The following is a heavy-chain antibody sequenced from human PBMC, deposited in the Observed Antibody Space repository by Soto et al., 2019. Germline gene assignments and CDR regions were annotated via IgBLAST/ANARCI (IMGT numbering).Heavy chain of an antibody. Sequence: ASVKVSCKASGGTFSSYAISWVRQAPGQGLEWMGGIIPIFGTANYAQKFQGRVTITADESTSTAYMELSSLRSEDTAVYYCARDLSLEGLVADIDYYWGQGTLVTAPQ. J-gene: IGHJ4*02. CDR3: ARDLSLEGLVADIDYY. D-gene: IGHD6-19*01. CDR1: GGTFSSYA. CDR2: IIPIFGTA. V-gene: IGHV1-69*13.